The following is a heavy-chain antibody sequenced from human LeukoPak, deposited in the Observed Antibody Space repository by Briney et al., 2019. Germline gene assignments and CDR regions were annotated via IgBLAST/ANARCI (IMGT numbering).Heavy chain of an antibody. CDR3: ATEKRYRFDQ. D-gene: IGHD3-16*02. CDR1: GFTFSNSW. V-gene: IGHV3-7*01. Sequence: GGSLRLSCAASGFTFSNSWMSWVRQAPGKGLEWVANIKQDGSDKYYVDSVKGRFTISRDNAKNSLYLQMNSLRAEDTAVYYCATEKRYRFDQWGQGTLVTVS. J-gene: IGHJ4*02. CDR2: IKQDGSDK.